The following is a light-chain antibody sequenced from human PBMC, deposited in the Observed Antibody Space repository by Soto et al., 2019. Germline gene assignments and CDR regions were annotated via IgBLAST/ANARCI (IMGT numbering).Light chain of an antibody. CDR2: SDN. CDR3: AAWDDSLYGVV. CDR1: SSNVGSNT. V-gene: IGLV1-44*01. Sequence: QPVLTQPPSASGTPGQRVTISCSGSSSNVGSNTVNWYHQLPGTAPKLLIYSDNQRPSGVPDRFSGSKSGTSASLAISGLQSEDEADYYCAAWDDSLYGVVFGGGTKVTVL. J-gene: IGLJ2*01.